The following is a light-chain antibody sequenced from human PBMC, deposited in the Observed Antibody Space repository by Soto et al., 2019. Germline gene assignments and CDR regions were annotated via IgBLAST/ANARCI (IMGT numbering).Light chain of an antibody. CDR3: QQYNNWPRT. Sequence: EIVMTQSPATLSVSPGERATLSCRASQSVSSNLAWYQQKPGQAPGLLIYGASTRATGIPARFSGSGSGTEFTLTISSLQSEDFAVYYCQQYNNWPRTLGQGTKVDI. V-gene: IGKV3-15*01. J-gene: IGKJ1*01. CDR1: QSVSSN. CDR2: GAS.